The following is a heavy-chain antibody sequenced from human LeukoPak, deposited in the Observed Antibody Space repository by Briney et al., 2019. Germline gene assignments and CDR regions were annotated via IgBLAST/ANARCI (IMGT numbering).Heavy chain of an antibody. CDR2: ISGSGSST. Sequence: GGSLRLSCAASGSTFSSYGMHWVRQAPGKGLEWVSGISGSGSSTYYADSVKGRFTISRDNSKNTLYLQMNSLRAEDTAVYYCARLSGSYFYNYYMDVWGKGTTVTISS. CDR3: ARLSGSYFYNYYMDV. V-gene: IGHV3-23*01. J-gene: IGHJ6*03. CDR1: GSTFSSYG. D-gene: IGHD3-10*01.